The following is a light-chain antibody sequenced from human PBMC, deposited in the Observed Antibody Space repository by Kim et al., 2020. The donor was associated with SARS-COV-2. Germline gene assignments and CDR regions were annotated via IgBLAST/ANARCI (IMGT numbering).Light chain of an antibody. CDR3: QVWDTNTDHHL. Sequence: SYELTQPPSVSVAPGETARITCGGTNIGSKSVHWYQQRPGRAPVLVIYYDRDRPSGIPERFSGSNSGNTATLTISGVEAGDEADYYCQVWDTNTDHHLFGSGTKVTVL. CDR1: NIGSKS. J-gene: IGLJ1*01. CDR2: YDR. V-gene: IGLV3-21*01.